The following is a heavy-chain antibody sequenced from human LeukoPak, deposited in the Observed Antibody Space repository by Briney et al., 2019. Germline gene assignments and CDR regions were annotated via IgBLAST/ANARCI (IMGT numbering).Heavy chain of an antibody. V-gene: IGHV3-30*05. J-gene: IGHJ4*02. CDR1: GFTFKYYW. CDR2: ISYDGSNK. Sequence: GGSLRLSCAASGFTFKYYWMAWVRQAPGKGLEWVAVISYDGSNKYYADSVKGRFTISRDNSKNTLYLQMNSLRAEGTAVYYCARDAYYYDGSGPPPYLGQGTLVTVSS. D-gene: IGHD3-22*01. CDR3: ARDAYYYDGSGPPPY.